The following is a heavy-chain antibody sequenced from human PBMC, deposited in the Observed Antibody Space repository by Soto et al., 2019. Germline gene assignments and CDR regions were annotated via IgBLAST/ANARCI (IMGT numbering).Heavy chain of an antibody. D-gene: IGHD2-2*01. J-gene: IGHJ4*02. CDR1: GFTFSSYG. CDR2: ISDTGSSH. V-gene: IGHV3-30*18. Sequence: GGSLRLSCVGSGFTFSSYGMHWVRQAPGKGPECVAVISDTGSSHYYAASVEGRFTISRENSKNTLSLHMDRLRVEDTAVYYCAKDRGGDCPDNSCYFGADYWGQGTPVTVSS. CDR3: AKDRGGDCPDNSCYFGADY.